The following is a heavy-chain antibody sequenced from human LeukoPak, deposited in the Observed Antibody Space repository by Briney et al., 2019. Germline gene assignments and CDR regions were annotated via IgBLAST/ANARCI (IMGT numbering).Heavy chain of an antibody. J-gene: IGHJ4*02. Sequence: GAALEISWKGAGSIFTSYWIGGGRQMAGKGLERMGIIYTGDSDNRYRPSFEGQVTISAHKSISTAYLQWSSLKASDTAMYYCATHSGDCSSTSCPFDYWGQGTLVTVSS. CDR2: IYTGDSDN. V-gene: IGHV5-51*01. CDR3: ATHSGDCSSTSCPFDY. D-gene: IGHD2-2*01. CDR1: GSIFTSYW.